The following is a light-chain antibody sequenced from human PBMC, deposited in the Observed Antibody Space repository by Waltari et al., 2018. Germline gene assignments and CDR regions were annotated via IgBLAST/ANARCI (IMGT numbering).Light chain of an antibody. CDR1: QGISRY. V-gene: IGKV1-8*01. J-gene: IGKJ1*01. CDR3: QQYYSYPRT. Sequence: AIRMTQSPSSLSASTGDRVTITWRASQGISRYLAWYQQKPGKAPKLLIYAASTLQHGVPSRFSCSGSGTDFTLTISCLQYEDFATYYCQQYYSYPRTFGQGTKVEIK. CDR2: AAS.